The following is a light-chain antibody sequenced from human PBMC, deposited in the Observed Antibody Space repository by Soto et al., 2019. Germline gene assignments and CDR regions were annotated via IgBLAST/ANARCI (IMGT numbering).Light chain of an antibody. CDR3: QHYSSVWA. V-gene: IGKV1-5*01. CDR1: QSISRG. CDR2: DAS. J-gene: IGKJ1*01. Sequence: DNQMTQSPSTLSSSVGDRVTITCRASQSISRGLAWYQQKPGKAPNLLIYDASTLESGVPSRFSGSGSGTEFTLTISCLHPDDLATYYCQHYSSVWAFGQGTKVDIK.